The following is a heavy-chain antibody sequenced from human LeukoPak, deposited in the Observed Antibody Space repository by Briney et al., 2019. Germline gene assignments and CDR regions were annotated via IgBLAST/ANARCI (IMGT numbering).Heavy chain of an antibody. J-gene: IGHJ5*02. CDR1: GYTFTGYY. D-gene: IGHD5-12*01. CDR3: ARGRRVATIYNWFDP. Sequence: ASVKVSCTASGYTFTGYYMHWVRQAPGQGLEWMGWINPNSGGTNYAQKFQGRVTMTRDTSISTAYMELSRLRSDDTAVYYCARGRRVATIYNWFDPWGQGTLVTVSS. V-gene: IGHV1-2*02. CDR2: INPNSGGT.